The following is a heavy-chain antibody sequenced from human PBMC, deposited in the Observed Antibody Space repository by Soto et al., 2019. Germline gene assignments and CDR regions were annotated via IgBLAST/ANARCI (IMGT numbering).Heavy chain of an antibody. D-gene: IGHD6-19*01. CDR3: PRDPLAYSSGWYADCYYGMDV. V-gene: IGHV1-3*01. CDR1: GYTLTSYA. Sequence: ASVKASCKASGYTLTSYAMHWVRQAPGQRLEWMGWINAGNGNTKYSQKFQGRVTITRDTSESPANMELSSLRSEDTAVYYWPRDPLAYSSGWYADCYYGMDVWGQGTTVTVSS. CDR2: INAGNGNT. J-gene: IGHJ6*02.